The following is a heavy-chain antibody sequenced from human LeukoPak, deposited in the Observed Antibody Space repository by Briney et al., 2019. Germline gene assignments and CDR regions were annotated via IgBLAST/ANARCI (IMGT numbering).Heavy chain of an antibody. Sequence: ASVKVSCKASGYTFTSYDINWVRQATGQGLEWMGWMNPNSGNTGYAQKFQGRVTMTRNTSISTAYMELSSLRSEDTAVYYCARGPHSGYDYGYYYYYMDVWGKGTTVTDSS. CDR2: MNPNSGNT. CDR1: GYTFTSYD. J-gene: IGHJ6*03. V-gene: IGHV1-8*01. CDR3: ARGPHSGYDYGYYYYYMDV. D-gene: IGHD5-12*01.